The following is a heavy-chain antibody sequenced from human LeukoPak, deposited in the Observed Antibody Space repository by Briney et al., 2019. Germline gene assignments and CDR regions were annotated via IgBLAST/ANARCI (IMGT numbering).Heavy chain of an antibody. Sequence: SETLSLTCTVSGGSISSSSYYWGWIRQPPGKGLEWIGEIYHSGSTNYNPSLKSRVTISVDKSKNQFSLKLSSVTAADTAVYYCARDNVMVAAAGIWQRKLYYFDYWGQGTLVTVSS. CDR3: ARDNVMVAAAGIWQRKLYYFDY. J-gene: IGHJ4*02. CDR2: IYHSGST. V-gene: IGHV4-39*07. CDR1: GGSISSSSYY. D-gene: IGHD6-13*01.